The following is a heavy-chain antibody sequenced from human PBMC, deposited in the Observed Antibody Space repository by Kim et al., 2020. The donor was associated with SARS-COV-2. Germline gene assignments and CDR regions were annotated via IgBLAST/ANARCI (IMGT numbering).Heavy chain of an antibody. V-gene: IGHV1-8*01. D-gene: IGHD5-12*01. CDR2: MNPNSGNT. Sequence: ASVKVSCKASGYTFTSYDINWVRQATGQGLEWMGWMNPNSGNTGYAQKFQGRVTMTRNTSISTAYMELSSLRSEDTAVYYCVRAGGYGAKYDYYGMDVWGQGPTVTVSS. CDR3: VRAGGYGAKYDYYGMDV. J-gene: IGHJ6*02. CDR1: GYTFTSYD.